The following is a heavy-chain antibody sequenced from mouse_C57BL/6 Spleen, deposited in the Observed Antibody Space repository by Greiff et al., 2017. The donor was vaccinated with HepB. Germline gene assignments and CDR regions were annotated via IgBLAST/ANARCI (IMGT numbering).Heavy chain of an antibody. V-gene: IGHV7-3*01. D-gene: IGHD1-1*01. Sequence: EVKLVESGGGLVQPGGSLSLSCAASGFTFTDYYMSWVRQPPGKALEWLGFIRNKANGYTTEYSASVKGRFTISRDNSQSILYLQMNALRAEDSATYYCARPITTVVAKDYAMDYWGQGTSVTVSS. CDR2: IRNKANGYTT. J-gene: IGHJ4*01. CDR1: GFTFTDYY. CDR3: ARPITTVVAKDYAMDY.